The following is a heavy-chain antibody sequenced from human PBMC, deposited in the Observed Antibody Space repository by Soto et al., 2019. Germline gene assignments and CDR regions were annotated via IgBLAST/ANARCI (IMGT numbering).Heavy chain of an antibody. Sequence: GGSMRLSCAASGFTVGSNYMSWVRQSPGKGLEWVSVIYSEGTPYYADSVKGRFTISRENSNNTLYLHMNNLRAEDTAVYYCARSTYYDILTGSYYYYAMDVWGQGTTVTVSS. CDR1: GFTVGSNY. D-gene: IGHD3-9*01. CDR2: IYSEGTP. V-gene: IGHV3-53*01. J-gene: IGHJ6*02. CDR3: ARSTYYDILTGSYYYYAMDV.